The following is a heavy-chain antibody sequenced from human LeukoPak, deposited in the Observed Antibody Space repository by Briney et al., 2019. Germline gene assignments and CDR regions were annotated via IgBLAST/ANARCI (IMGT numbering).Heavy chain of an antibody. V-gene: IGHV5-51*01. Sequence: GESLKISCKGSGYRFTSNWIGWVRQMPGKGLEWMGIIYPGDSDTRYSPSFQGQVTISADKSISTAYLQWSSLKASDTAMYYCARTYYYGSGSGYMDVWGKGTTVTVSS. CDR3: ARTYYYGSGSGYMDV. D-gene: IGHD3-10*01. J-gene: IGHJ6*03. CDR2: IYPGDSDT. CDR1: GYRFTSNW.